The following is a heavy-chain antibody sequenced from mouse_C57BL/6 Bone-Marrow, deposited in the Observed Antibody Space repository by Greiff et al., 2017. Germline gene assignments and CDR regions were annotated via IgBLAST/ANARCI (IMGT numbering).Heavy chain of an antibody. CDR3: ARGRDTLDY. CDR1: GFTFSDYY. Sequence: EVQLQESEGGLVQPGSSMKLSCTASGFTFSDYYMAWVRQVPEKGLEWVANINYDGSSTYYLDSLKSRFIISRDNAKNILYLQMSSLKSEDTATYYCARGRDTLDYWGQGTTLTVSS. CDR2: INYDGSST. V-gene: IGHV5-16*01. J-gene: IGHJ2*01. D-gene: IGHD5-1-1*01.